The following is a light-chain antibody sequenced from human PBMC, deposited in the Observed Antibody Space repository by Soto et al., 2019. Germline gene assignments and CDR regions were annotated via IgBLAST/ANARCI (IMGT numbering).Light chain of an antibody. CDR3: QQYGSSPFT. CDR1: QSVSSSY. CDR2: GAS. Sequence: EIVLTQSPATLYLSPGERVTLSCSASQSVSSSYLAWSPQKPGQAPRLLIYGASSRATGIPDRFSGSGSGTDFTLTISRLEPEDFAVYYCQQYGSSPFTFGGGTEV. J-gene: IGKJ4*01. V-gene: IGKV3-20*01.